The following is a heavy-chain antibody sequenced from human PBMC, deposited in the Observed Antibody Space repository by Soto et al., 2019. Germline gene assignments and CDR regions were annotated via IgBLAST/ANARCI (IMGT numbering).Heavy chain of an antibody. D-gene: IGHD3-10*01. Sequence: SETLSLTCTVSGGSITSYYWTWIRQPPGQGLEWIGYISDIGSTSYNPSLTSRVTMLVDTSKKQFSLKLSSVTEADSAVYFCARSIPDSRGGGMDVWGQGATVTVSS. J-gene: IGHJ6*02. CDR1: GGSITSYY. CDR2: ISDIGST. CDR3: ARSIPDSRGGGMDV. V-gene: IGHV4-59*01.